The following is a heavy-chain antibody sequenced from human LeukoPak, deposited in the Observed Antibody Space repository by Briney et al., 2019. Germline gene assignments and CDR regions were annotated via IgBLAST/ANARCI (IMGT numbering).Heavy chain of an antibody. J-gene: IGHJ2*01. V-gene: IGHV4-39*07. CDR3: ARRGSGASLEYYFDL. CDR2: IYYSGST. D-gene: IGHD1-14*01. CDR1: GGSMSTSIYY. Sequence: PSETLSLTCTVSGGSMSTSIYYWGWIRQPPGKGLEWIGSIYYSGSTYYNPSLKSRVTTSVDTSKNQFSLKLSSVTAADTAVYYCARRGSGASLEYYFDLWGRGTLVTVSS.